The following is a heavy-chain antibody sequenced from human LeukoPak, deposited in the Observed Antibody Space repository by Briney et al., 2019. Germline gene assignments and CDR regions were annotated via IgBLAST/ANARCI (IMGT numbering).Heavy chain of an antibody. Sequence: SETLSLTCTVSGGSISSYYWSWIRQPPGKGLAWIGYIYSSGSTNYNPSLKGRVTISVDTSKNQFSLKLSSVSAADTAVYYCVRDHYYTSSGYTFGYWGQGTVDTVSS. J-gene: IGHJ4*02. CDR2: IYSSGST. CDR1: GGSISSYY. CDR3: VRDHYYTSSGYTFGY. D-gene: IGHD3-22*01. V-gene: IGHV4-59*01.